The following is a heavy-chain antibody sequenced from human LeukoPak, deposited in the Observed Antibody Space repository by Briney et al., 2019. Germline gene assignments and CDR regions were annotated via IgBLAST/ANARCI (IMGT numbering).Heavy chain of an antibody. CDR1: GFTFSSYG. CDR3: ARDAPDSSSWYHYYYGMDV. Sequence: GGSLRLSCAASGFTFSSYGMHWVRQAPGKGLEWVAVIWYDGSNKYYADPVKGRFTISRDNSKNTLYLQMNSLRAEDTAVYYCARDAPDSSSWYHYYYGMDVWGQGTTVTVSS. J-gene: IGHJ6*02. D-gene: IGHD6-13*01. V-gene: IGHV3-33*08. CDR2: IWYDGSNK.